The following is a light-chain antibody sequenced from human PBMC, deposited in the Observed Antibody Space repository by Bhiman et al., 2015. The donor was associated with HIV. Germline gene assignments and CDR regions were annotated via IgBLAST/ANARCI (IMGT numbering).Light chain of an antibody. J-gene: IGLJ1*01. CDR2: DVS. V-gene: IGLV2-14*03. CDR1: SSDVGSYDY. CDR3: NSYISTTTFYV. Sequence: QSALTQPASVSGSPGQSITISCTGTSSDVGSYDYVSWYQHLPGEAPKLMIYDVSKRPSGVSHRFSGSKSGNTASLTISGLQVDDEADYYCNSYISTTTFYVFGTGTKVIVL.